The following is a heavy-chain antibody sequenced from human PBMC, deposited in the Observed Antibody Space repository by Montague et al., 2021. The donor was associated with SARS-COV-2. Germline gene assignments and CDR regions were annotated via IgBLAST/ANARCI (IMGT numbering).Heavy chain of an antibody. V-gene: IGHV3-23*01. D-gene: IGHD1-26*01. J-gene: IGHJ4*02. CDR3: AKGGRGRGSYGAAGFDY. CDR1: GFIFSSYA. Sequence: SLRLSCAASGFIFSSYAMSWVRQAPGKGLDWVSTISGSGTSTSDAGSVKGRFTTSRDNSKNTLYLQMNSLGAEDTALYYCAKGGRGRGSYGAAGFDYWGQGTLVTVSS. CDR2: ISGSGTST.